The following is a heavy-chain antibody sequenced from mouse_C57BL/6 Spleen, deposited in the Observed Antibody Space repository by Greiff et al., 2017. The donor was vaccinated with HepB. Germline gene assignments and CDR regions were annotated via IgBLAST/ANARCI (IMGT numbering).Heavy chain of an antibody. D-gene: IGHD3-2*02. CDR3: ARMVTAQAFFAY. V-gene: IGHV1-59*01. CDR2: IDPSDSYT. Sequence: QVQLQQPGAELVRPGTSVKLSCKASGYTFTSYWMHWVKQRPGQGLEWIGVIDPSDSYTNYNQKFKGKATLTVDTSSSTAYMQLSSLTSEDSAVYYCARMVTAQAFFAYWGQGTLVTVSA. CDR1: GYTFTSYW. J-gene: IGHJ3*01.